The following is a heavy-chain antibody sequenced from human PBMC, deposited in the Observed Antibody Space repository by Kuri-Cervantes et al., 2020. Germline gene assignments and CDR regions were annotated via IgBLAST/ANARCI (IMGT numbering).Heavy chain of an antibody. Sequence: GESLKISCAASGFTFSSYGMHWVRQAPGKWLEWVSFIRYDGSNKYYADSVKGRFTISRDNSKTTLYLQMNSLRAEDTAVYYCTTDTVVGSQSEAFNVWGQGTRVTVSS. CDR3: TTDTVVGSQSEAFNV. CDR2: IRYDGSNK. J-gene: IGHJ3*01. V-gene: IGHV3-30*02. CDR1: GFTFSSYG. D-gene: IGHD4-11*01.